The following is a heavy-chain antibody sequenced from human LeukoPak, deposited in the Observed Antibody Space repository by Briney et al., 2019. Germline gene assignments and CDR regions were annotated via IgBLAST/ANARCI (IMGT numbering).Heavy chain of an antibody. V-gene: IGHV4-34*01. J-gene: IGHJ4*02. Sequence: SETLSLTCAVYGGSFSGYYWSWIRQPPGKGLERIGEINHSGSTNYDPSLKSRVTISVDTSKNQCYLKPSSVTAADTAVYYCARGLTRRYYNYWGQGTLVTVSS. CDR2: INHSGST. CDR1: GGSFSGYY. CDR3: ARGLTRRYYNY. D-gene: IGHD3-10*01.